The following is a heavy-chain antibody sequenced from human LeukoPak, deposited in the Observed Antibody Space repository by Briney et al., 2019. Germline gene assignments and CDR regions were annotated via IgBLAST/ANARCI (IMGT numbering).Heavy chain of an antibody. J-gene: IGHJ6*02. Sequence: SETLSLNCTVSGGSISSYYWSWIRQPPGKGLEWIGYIYYSGSTNYNPSLKSRVTISVDTSKNQFSLKLSSVTAADTAVYYCGGGDFANYYVFLGMDVWGQGTTVTVSS. CDR1: GGSISSYY. V-gene: IGHV4-59*01. D-gene: IGHD3-10*01. CDR3: GGGDFANYYVFLGMDV. CDR2: IYYSGST.